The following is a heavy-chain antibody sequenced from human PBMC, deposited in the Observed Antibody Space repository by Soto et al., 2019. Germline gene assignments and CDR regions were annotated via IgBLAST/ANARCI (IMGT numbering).Heavy chain of an antibody. CDR1: GFTFSSYA. V-gene: IGHV3-23*01. CDR2: ISGSGGST. CDR3: AIALRDGYKYESDY. J-gene: IGHJ4*02. Sequence: EVQLLESGGGLVQPGGSLRLSCAASGFTFSSYAMSWVRQAPGKGLEWVSAISGSGGSTYYADSVKGRFTISRDNSKNQLYLQMNRLRAEDTAVYYCAIALRDGYKYESDYWGQGTLVTVSS. D-gene: IGHD5-12*01.